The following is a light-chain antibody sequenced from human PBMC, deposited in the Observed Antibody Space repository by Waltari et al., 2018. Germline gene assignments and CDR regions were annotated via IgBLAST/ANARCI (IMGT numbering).Light chain of an antibody. J-gene: IGLJ3*02. CDR2: RNN. CDR3: AAWDDSLSGRV. Sequence: QSVLTQPPSASGTPGQRVAISCFGSSSNIGRNSVHWYQQLPGTAPTLLIYRNNQRPSGVPDRFSGSKSGTSASLAISGLRSEDEADYYCAAWDDSLSGRVFGGGTKLTVL. CDR1: SSNIGRNS. V-gene: IGLV1-47*01.